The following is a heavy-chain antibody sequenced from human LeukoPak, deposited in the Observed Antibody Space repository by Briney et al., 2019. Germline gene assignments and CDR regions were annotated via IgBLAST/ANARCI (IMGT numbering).Heavy chain of an antibody. V-gene: IGHV4-31*03. CDR3: AREGSGSYPPPSYFDY. CDR1: GGSISSGGYY. CDR2: IYYSGST. Sequence: SQTLSLTCTVSGGSISSGGYYWSWIRQHPGKGLEWIGYIYYSGSTYYNPSLKSRVTISVDTSKNQFSLKLSSVTAADTAVYYCAREGSGSYPPPSYFDYWGQGTLVTVSS. J-gene: IGHJ4*02. D-gene: IGHD1-26*01.